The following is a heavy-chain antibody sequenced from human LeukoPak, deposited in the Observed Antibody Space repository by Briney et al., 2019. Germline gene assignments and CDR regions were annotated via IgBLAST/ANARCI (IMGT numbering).Heavy chain of an antibody. Sequence: PGGSLRLSCAASGFTFSSSSMNWVRQAPGKGLEWVSTIIGSSGSTFYADSVKGRFTISKDTSKNTLYLHMSSLRADDTAVYYCAKGGYDYVEVAYFDYWGQGTLVTVSS. V-gene: IGHV3-23*01. CDR3: AKGGYDYVEVAYFDY. J-gene: IGHJ4*02. CDR2: IIGSSGST. D-gene: IGHD5-12*01. CDR1: GFTFSSSS.